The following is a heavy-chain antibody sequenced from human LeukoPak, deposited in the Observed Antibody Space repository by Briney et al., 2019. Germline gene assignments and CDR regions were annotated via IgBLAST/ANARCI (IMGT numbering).Heavy chain of an antibody. CDR2: INHSGST. D-gene: IGHD3-3*01. V-gene: IGHV4-34*01. Sequence: PSETLSLTCAVYGGSFSGYYWSWIRQPPGKGLEWIGEINHSGSTNYNPSLKSRVTISVDTSKNQFSLKLSSVTAADTAVYYCARGVFGVVRYYYMDVWGKGTTVTVSS. J-gene: IGHJ6*03. CDR1: GGSFSGYY. CDR3: ARGVFGVVRYYYMDV.